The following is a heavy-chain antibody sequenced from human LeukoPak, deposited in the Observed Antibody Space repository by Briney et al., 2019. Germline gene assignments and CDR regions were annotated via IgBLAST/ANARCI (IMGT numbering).Heavy chain of an antibody. V-gene: IGHV3-74*01. J-gene: IGHJ4*02. CDR1: GFTFSSSW. Sequence: PGGSLRLSCAVSGFTFSSSWMNWVRQAPGKGVVWVSHIKTDGSTTAYADSVKGRFTISRDNAKNTLYLQMNSLRAEDTGVYYCARGNQQLPRSTPDYWGQGTLVTVS. CDR3: ARGNQQLPRSTPDY. D-gene: IGHD2-2*01. CDR2: IKTDGSTT.